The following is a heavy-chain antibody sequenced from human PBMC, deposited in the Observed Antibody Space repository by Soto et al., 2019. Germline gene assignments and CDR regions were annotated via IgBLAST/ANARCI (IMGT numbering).Heavy chain of an antibody. Sequence: VGSLRLSCAASGLTFSSYVMHWVRQAPGKGLEWVAVILYDGSQKYYADSVKGRFTISRDNSKNTLYLQMNNLRAEDTAVYYCARDGEMTGKFDYWGQGTLVTVSS. V-gene: IGHV3-30-3*01. D-gene: IGHD3-9*01. CDR2: ILYDGSQK. J-gene: IGHJ4*02. CDR3: ARDGEMTGKFDY. CDR1: GLTFSSYV.